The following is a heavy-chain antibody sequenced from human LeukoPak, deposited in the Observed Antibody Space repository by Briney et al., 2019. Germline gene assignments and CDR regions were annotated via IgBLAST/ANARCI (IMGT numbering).Heavy chain of an antibody. J-gene: IGHJ6*02. CDR2: INPNSGGT. CDR3: ARYLSIIVVPAVTDYYYYGMDV. V-gene: IGHV1-2*02. CDR1: GYTFTGYY. Sequence: ASVKVSCKASGYTFTGYYMHWVRQAPGQGLEWMGWINPNSGGTNYAQKFQGRVTMTRDTSISTAYMELSRLRSDDTAVYYCARYLSIIVVPAVTDYYYYGMDVWGQGTTVTVSS. D-gene: IGHD2-2*01.